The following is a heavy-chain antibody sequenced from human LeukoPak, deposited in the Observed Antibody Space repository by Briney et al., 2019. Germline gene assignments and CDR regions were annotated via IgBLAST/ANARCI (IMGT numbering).Heavy chain of an antibody. CDR2: ISPSGTT. D-gene: IGHD2-2*01. J-gene: IGHJ5*02. CDR3: ISYIPVEAIGH. Sequence: SSETLSLTCAVSAYSISSAHFWGWIRHPPGKGLEWIESISPSGTTYYNPSLKSRVTISVDSSRRQFSLNLRSVTAADTAIYYCISYIPVEAIGHWGQGTLVTVSS. CDR1: AYSISSAHF. V-gene: IGHV4-38-2*01.